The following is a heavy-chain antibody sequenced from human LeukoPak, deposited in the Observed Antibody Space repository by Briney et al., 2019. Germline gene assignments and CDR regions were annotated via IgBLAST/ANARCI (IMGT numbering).Heavy chain of an antibody. CDR3: AREDYYDSSGSGTFDY. J-gene: IGHJ4*02. V-gene: IGHV3-48*01. Sequence: GGSLRLSCAASGFTFSSYSMNWVRQAPGKGLEWVSYISSSSSTIYYADSVKGRFTISRDNAKNSLYLQMNSLRAEDTAVYYCAREDYYDSSGSGTFDYWGQGTLVTVSS. CDR2: ISSSSSTI. CDR1: GFTFSSYS. D-gene: IGHD3-22*01.